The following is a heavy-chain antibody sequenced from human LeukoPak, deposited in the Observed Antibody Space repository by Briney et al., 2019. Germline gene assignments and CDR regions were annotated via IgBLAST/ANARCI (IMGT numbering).Heavy chain of an antibody. CDR3: ARYDFWSGYSDY. CDR1: GGSFSGYY. CDR2: INHSGST. V-gene: IGHV4-34*01. D-gene: IGHD3-3*01. J-gene: IGHJ4*02. Sequence: SETLSLTCAVYGGSFSGYYWSWIRQPPGKGLEWIGEINHSGSTNYNPSLKSRVTISVDTSKNQFSLKLSSVTAADTAVYYCARYDFWSGYSDYWGQGTLVTVSS.